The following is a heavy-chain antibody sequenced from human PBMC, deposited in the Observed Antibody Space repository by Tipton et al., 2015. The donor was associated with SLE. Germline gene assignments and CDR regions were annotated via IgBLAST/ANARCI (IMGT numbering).Heavy chain of an antibody. CDR2: VSGSGAIT. J-gene: IGHJ4*02. D-gene: IGHD5-12*01. Sequence: GSLRLSCAASGVSFSSDVMSWVRQAPGKGLEWVSIVSGSGAITHNEDSVKGRFTLSRDISKNTLYLQMNSLRAEDTAVYYCAKSKSGYSGYFDYWGQGTLVTVSS. CDR3: AKSKSGYSGYFDY. CDR1: GVSFSSDV. V-gene: IGHV3-23*01.